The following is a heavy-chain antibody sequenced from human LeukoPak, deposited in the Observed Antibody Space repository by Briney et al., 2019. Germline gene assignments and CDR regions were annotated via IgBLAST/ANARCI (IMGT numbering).Heavy chain of an antibody. J-gene: IGHJ4*01. D-gene: IGHD4-23*01. CDR2: ISSSSSYI. Sequence: PGGPLRLSCAASGFTFSSYSMNWVRQAPGKGLEWVSSISSSSSYIYYADSVKGRFTISRDNSKNTLYLQMTSLRAEDTAVYYCARELDYGDNSGWFPAEYWGQGTLVTVSS. CDR3: ARELDYGDNSGWFPAEY. CDR1: GFTFSSYS. V-gene: IGHV3-21*04.